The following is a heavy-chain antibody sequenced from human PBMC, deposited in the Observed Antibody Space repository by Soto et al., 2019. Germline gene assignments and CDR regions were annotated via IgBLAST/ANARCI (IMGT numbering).Heavy chain of an antibody. D-gene: IGHD2-15*01. V-gene: IGHV3-23*01. CDR3: AKGRYCSGGSCYHSYYYYGMDV. J-gene: IGHJ6*02. CDR1: GFTFSSYA. Sequence: EVQLLESGGGSVQPGGSLRLSCAASGFTFSSYAMSWVRQAPGKGLEWVSAISGSGGSTYYADSVKGRFTISRDNSKNTLYLQMNSLRAEDTAVYYCAKGRYCSGGSCYHSYYYYGMDVWGQGTTVTVSS. CDR2: ISGSGGST.